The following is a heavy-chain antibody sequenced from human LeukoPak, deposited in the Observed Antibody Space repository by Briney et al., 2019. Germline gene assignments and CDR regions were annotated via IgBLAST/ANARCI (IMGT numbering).Heavy chain of an antibody. D-gene: IGHD3-9*01. CDR2: ISGSGGST. CDR3: AKAEYDILTGYYTGGYYYYYGMDV. Sequence: GGSLRLSCAASGFTFSSYSMNWVRQAPGKGLEWVSAISGSGGSTYYADSVKGRFTISRDNSKNTLYLQMNSLRAEDTAVYYCAKAEYDILTGYYTGGYYYYYGMDVWGQGTTVTVSS. V-gene: IGHV3-23*01. CDR1: GFTFSSYS. J-gene: IGHJ6*02.